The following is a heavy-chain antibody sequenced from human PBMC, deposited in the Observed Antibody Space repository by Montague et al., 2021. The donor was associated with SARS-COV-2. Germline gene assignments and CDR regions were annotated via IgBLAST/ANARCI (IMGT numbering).Heavy chain of an antibody. V-gene: IGHV3-23*01. J-gene: IGHJ5*02. CDR2: ISGSGVST. CDR1: GFTFSSYA. Sequence: SLRLSCAASGFTFSSYAMNWVRQAPGKGLEWVSTISGSGVSTYYADSVKGRFTISRDDSKNTVFLQMNSLRAEDTAMYFRAKDVDYYGSGSYGNWLDPWGQGTLVAVSS. D-gene: IGHD3-10*01. CDR3: AKDVDYYGSGSYGNWLDP.